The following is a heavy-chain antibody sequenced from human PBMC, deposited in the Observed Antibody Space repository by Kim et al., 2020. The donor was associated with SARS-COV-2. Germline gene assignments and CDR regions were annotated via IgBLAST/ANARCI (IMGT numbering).Heavy chain of an antibody. D-gene: IGHD1-7*01. CDR3: VRLNNELLDF. Sequence: GESLKISCKASEYVFTAYWVAWVRQMPGKGLEWMGIIFPHDSHTRYSPSFQGQVTISADKSVSTAYLQWSSLKASDTALYFCVRLNNELLDFWGQGTLVTVSS. CDR1: EYVFTAYW. CDR2: IFPHDSHT. J-gene: IGHJ4*02. V-gene: IGHV5-51*01.